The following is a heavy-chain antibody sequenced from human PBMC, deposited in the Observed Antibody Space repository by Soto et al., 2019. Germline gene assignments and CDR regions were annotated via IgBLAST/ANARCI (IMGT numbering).Heavy chain of an antibody. CDR3: ARSEGFYYYYYMDV. CDR1: GFTFSSYG. Sequence: GGSLRLSCAASGFTFSSYGMHWVRQAPGKGLEWVAVIWYDGSNKYYADSVKGRFTISRDNSKNTLYLQMNSLRAEDTAVYYCARSEGFYYYYYMDVWGKVTTVTVSS. V-gene: IGHV3-33*08. CDR2: IWYDGSNK. J-gene: IGHJ6*03.